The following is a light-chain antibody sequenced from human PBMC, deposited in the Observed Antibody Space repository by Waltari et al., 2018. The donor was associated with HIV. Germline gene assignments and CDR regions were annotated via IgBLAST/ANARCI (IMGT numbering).Light chain of an antibody. V-gene: IGLV1-44*01. CDR2: SNN. CDR1: RSNIGSNT. Sequence: QSVLTQPPSASGTPGQRVTISCSGSRSNIGSNTVNWYQQLPGTAPKLLIDSNNQRPSGVPDRFSGSKSGTSASLAISGLQSEDEADYYCAAWDDSLNGVVFGGGTKLTVL. J-gene: IGLJ2*01. CDR3: AAWDDSLNGVV.